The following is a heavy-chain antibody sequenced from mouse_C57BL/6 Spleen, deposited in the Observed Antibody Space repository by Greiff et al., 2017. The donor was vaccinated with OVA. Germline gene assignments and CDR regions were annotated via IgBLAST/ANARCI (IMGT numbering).Heavy chain of an antibody. CDR1: GYTFTSYW. CDR2: IYPGSGST. CDR3: DRGGGFITTVESFAY. J-gene: IGHJ3*01. D-gene: IGHD1-1*01. Sequence: QVHVKQPGAELVKPGASVKMSCKASGYTFTSYWITWVKQRPGQGLEWIGDIYPGSGSTNYNEKFKSKATLTVDTSSSTAYMPLSSLTSEDSVVYYCDRGGGFITTVESFAYWGQGTLVTVSA. V-gene: IGHV1-55*01.